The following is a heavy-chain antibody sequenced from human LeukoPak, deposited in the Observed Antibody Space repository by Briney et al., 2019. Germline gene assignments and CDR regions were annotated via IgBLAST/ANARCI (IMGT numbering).Heavy chain of an antibody. D-gene: IGHD2-15*01. CDR3: ARPTAYCSGGSCCFDY. CDR2: ISSSSSTI. Sequence: GGSLRLSCAASGFIFSNFEMHWVRQAPGKGLEWVSYISSSSSTIYYADSVKGRFAISRDNAKNSLYLQMNSLRAEDTAVYYCARPTAYCSGGSCCFDYWGQGTLVTVSS. CDR1: GFIFSNFE. J-gene: IGHJ4*02. V-gene: IGHV3-48*04.